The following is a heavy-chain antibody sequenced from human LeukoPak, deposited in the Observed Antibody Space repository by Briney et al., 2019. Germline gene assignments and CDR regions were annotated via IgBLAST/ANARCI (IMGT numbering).Heavy chain of an antibody. J-gene: IGHJ6*02. V-gene: IGHV4-59*08. CDR2: IYFSGST. D-gene: IGHD2-2*01. CDR1: GGSISSYY. Sequence: KPSETLSLTCTVAGGSISSYYWSWIRQPPGKGLEWMGYIYFSGSTKYNPPLKSRVTLSVDTSKNQFSLKLSSVTAADTAVYYCARYFLGYCSSTSCSKDYYGMDVWGQGTTVTVSS. CDR3: ARYFLGYCSSTSCSKDYYGMDV.